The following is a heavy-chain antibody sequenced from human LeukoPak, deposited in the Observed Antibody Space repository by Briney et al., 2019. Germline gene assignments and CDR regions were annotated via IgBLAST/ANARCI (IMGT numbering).Heavy chain of an antibody. Sequence: SETLSLTCTVSGGTISNYYWSWIRQPPGKGLEWVTYIDYSGSTNYNPSLKSRVTISVDASNNQFSLNLRSVTPADTAVYYCARDRRRDLLHAFDIWGQGTMVTVSS. CDR2: IDYSGST. D-gene: IGHD1-26*01. J-gene: IGHJ3*02. V-gene: IGHV4-59*01. CDR1: GGTISNYY. CDR3: ARDRRRDLLHAFDI.